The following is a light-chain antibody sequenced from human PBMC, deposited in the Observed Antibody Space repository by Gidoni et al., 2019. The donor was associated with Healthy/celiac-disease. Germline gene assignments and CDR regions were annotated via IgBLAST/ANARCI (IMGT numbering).Light chain of an antibody. CDR1: SSDVGGYNY. CDR2: DVS. Sequence: QSALTQPASVSGSPGPSSTISCTGTSSDVGGYNYVSWYQQHPGKAPKLMIYDVSNRPSGVSNRFPGSKSGNTASLTISGLQAEDEADYYCSSYTSSSTLVVFGGGTKLTVL. CDR3: SSYTSSSTLVV. J-gene: IGLJ2*01. V-gene: IGLV2-14*01.